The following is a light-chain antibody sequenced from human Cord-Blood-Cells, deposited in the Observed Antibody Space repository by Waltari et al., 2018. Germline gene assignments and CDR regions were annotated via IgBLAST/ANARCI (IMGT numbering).Light chain of an antibody. V-gene: IGKV1-33*01. J-gene: IGKJ2*03. CDR2: DAS. CDR3: QQYDNLPMYS. Sequence: DIQMTQSPSSLSASVGDRVTITCQASQDISNYLNWYQQKPGKAPKLLIYDASNLETGVASSFSGSGSRTGFTFSSSSLQAEDIATYYCQQYDNLPMYSFGQGAKLEIK. CDR1: QDISNY.